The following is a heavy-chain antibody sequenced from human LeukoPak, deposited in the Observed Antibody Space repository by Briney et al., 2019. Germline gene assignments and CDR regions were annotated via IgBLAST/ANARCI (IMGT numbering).Heavy chain of an antibody. V-gene: IGHV3-23*01. D-gene: IGHD5-12*01. CDR2: ISGSGANT. J-gene: IGHJ4*02. CDR1: GFTFSSYA. CDR3: ARDRIVATIPRLGYFDY. Sequence: GGSLRLSCAASGFTFSSYAMSWVRQAPGKGLKWVSDISGSGANTFYADSVKGRFTISRDNAKNSLYLQMNSLRAEDTAVYYCARDRIVATIPRLGYFDYWGQGTLVTVSS.